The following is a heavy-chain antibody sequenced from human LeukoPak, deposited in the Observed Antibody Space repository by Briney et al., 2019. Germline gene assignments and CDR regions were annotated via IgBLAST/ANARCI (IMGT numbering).Heavy chain of an antibody. CDR1: GGSFSGYY. J-gene: IGHJ5*02. D-gene: IGHD2-15*01. CDR3: ARGGIVVVVAATDWFDP. Sequence: PSETLSLTCAVYGGSFSGYYWSWIRQPPGKGLEWMGEINHSGSTNYNPSLKSRVTISVDTSKNQFSLKLSSVTAADTAVYYCARGGIVVVVAATDWFDPWGQGTLVTVSS. V-gene: IGHV4-34*01. CDR2: INHSGST.